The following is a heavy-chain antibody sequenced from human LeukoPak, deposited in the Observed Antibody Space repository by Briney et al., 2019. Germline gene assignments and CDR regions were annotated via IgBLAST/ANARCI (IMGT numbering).Heavy chain of an antibody. D-gene: IGHD5-18*01. Sequence: PGGSLRLSCAASGFTFSSYWMSWVRQAPGKGLEWVSYISSSGSTIYYADSVKGRFTISRDNAKNSLYLQMNSLRAEDTAVYYCARYSYGYNGWFDPWGQGTLVTVSS. V-gene: IGHV3-48*04. CDR1: GFTFSSYW. J-gene: IGHJ5*02. CDR2: ISSSGSTI. CDR3: ARYSYGYNGWFDP.